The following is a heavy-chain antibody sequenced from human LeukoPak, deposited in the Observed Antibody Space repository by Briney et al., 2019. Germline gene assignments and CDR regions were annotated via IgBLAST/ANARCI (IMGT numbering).Heavy chain of an antibody. CDR3: ARAFSTTAFDY. Sequence: GRSLRLSCSASGFTFRSYAVHWVRQAPGKGLEWVAVISDDGSNKYYAESVKGQFTISRDNSKNTLYLQMNSLRAEDTAVYYCARAFSTTAFDYWGQGTLVTVSS. D-gene: IGHD4-17*01. CDR1: GFTFRSYA. J-gene: IGHJ4*02. V-gene: IGHV3-30*04. CDR2: ISDDGSNK.